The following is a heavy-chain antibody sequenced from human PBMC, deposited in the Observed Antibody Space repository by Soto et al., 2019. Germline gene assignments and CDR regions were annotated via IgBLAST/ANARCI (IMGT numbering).Heavy chain of an antibody. CDR3: ARVRQLVGYFYYYMDV. V-gene: IGHV1-18*01. J-gene: IGHJ6*03. D-gene: IGHD6-6*01. CDR2: IGAYNGDT. Sequence: RGACQTSGSTFTNDGSTWVRQTQRPGLEWMGGIGAYNGDTHYSEKLQGRVTMTTDTSTSTAYMELRGLKSDDTAVYYCARVRQLVGYFYYYMDVWGKGTTVTVSS. CDR1: GSTFTNDG.